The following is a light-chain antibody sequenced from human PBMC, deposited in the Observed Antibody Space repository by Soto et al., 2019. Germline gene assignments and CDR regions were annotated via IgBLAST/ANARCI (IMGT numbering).Light chain of an antibody. J-gene: IGLJ1*01. V-gene: IGLV2-14*03. CDR2: DVS. CDR1: ISDVGGYNY. Sequence: QSVLTQPASVSGSPGQSISISCTGTISDVGGYNYVSWYQQHPGKAPKLMIYDVSNRPSGVSNRFSGSKSGNTASLTISRLQAEDEADYYCSSYTSSSTYVFGTGTKLTVL. CDR3: SSYTSSSTYV.